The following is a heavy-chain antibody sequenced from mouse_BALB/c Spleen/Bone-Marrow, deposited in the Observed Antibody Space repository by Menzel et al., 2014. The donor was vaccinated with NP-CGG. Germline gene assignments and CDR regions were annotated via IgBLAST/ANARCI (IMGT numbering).Heavy chain of an antibody. D-gene: IGHD1-2*01. Sequence: EVKLQESGPSLVKPSQTLSLTCSVTGDSITSSYWNWIRTFPGNKLEYMGYISYSGNTYYNPSLKSRISITRDTSKNXYYLQLNSVTTEDTATYYCATYDGYYFDYWGQGTTLTVSS. CDR2: ISYSGNT. V-gene: IGHV3-8*02. CDR3: ATYDGYYFDY. J-gene: IGHJ2*01. CDR1: GDSITSSY.